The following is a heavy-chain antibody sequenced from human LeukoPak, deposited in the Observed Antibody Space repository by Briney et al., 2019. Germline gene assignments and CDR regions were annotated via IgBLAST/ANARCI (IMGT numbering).Heavy chain of an antibody. Sequence: PSQTLSLTCTVSGGYISSGGYYWSWIRQHPGKGLEWIGYIYYSGSTYYNPSLKSRVTISVDTSKNQFSLKLSSVTAADTAVYYCARVRGVTSPFDYWGQGTLVTVSS. V-gene: IGHV4-31*03. CDR1: GGYISSGGYY. J-gene: IGHJ4*02. D-gene: IGHD3-10*01. CDR2: IYYSGST. CDR3: ARVRGVTSPFDY.